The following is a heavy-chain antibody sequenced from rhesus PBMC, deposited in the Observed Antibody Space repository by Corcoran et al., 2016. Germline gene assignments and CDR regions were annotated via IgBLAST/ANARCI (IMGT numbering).Heavy chain of an antibody. CDR2: IYGRDSPT. J-gene: IGHJ5-2*02. CDR3: ARISAVPGDNSMDV. V-gene: IGHV4S11*01. CDR1: GGSISSDY. Sequence: QLQLQESGPGLVKPSETLSLTCGVSGGSISSDYWSWIRQGPGRGLELIGYIYGRDSPTSYHPSLKRRVTLSLDTSKNHLSLDRRSVTAADTAVYYCARISAVPGDNSMDVLGRGVLVTVSS.